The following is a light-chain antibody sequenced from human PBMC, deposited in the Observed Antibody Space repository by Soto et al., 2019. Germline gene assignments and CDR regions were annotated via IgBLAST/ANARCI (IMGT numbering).Light chain of an antibody. V-gene: IGKV1-9*01. J-gene: IGKJ2*01. Sequence: DIQLTQSPSFLSASVGDRVTITCRASQGISTYLAWYQQKSGKAPKLLIYVASTLQSGVPSRFSGSGSGTEFTVTISILQPEDLATYYCQQLYSYPYTFGQGTKLEI. CDR2: VAS. CDR1: QGISTY. CDR3: QQLYSYPYT.